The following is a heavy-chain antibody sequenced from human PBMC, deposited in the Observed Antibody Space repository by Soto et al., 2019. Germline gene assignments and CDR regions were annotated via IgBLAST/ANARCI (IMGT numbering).Heavy chain of an antibody. CDR2: ISYSGAT. J-gene: IGHJ5*02. Sequence: SETLSLTCTVSGGSISSGDYYWSCIRQPPGKGLEFIGYISYSGATYYNPSLKSQVTISVDTSKNQFSLKLSSVTAADTAVYYCARGYYDSFDPWGQGTLVTVSS. V-gene: IGHV4-30-4*01. CDR1: GGSISSGDYY. D-gene: IGHD3-10*01. CDR3: ARGYYDSFDP.